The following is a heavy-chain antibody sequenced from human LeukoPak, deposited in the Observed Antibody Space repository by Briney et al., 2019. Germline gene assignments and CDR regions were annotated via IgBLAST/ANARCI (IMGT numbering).Heavy chain of an antibody. CDR1: GGPFSGSY. CDR3: ARDGKGGSQTFDY. CDR2: INHSGGT. J-gene: IGHJ4*02. D-gene: IGHD1-26*01. Sequence: SETLSLTCAVYGGPFSGSYWSWIRQPPGKGLEWIGEINHSGGTNYNPSLKSRVTISVDTSKNQFSLKLSSVTAADTAVYYCARDGKGGSQTFDYWGQGTLVTVSS. V-gene: IGHV4-34*01.